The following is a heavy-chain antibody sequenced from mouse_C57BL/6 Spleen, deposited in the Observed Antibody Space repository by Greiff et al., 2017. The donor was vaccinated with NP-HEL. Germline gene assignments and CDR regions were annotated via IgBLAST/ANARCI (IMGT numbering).Heavy chain of an antibody. CDR1: GYTFTSYW. CDR3: ARRDYGRGETYAMDY. CDR2: IDPSDSYT. J-gene: IGHJ4*01. Sequence: QVQLQQSGAELVMPGASVKLSCKASGYTFTSYWMHWVKQRPGQGLEWIGEIDPSDSYTNYNQKFKGKSTLTVDKSSSTAYMQLSSLTSEDSAVYYCARRDYGRGETYAMDYWGQGTSVTVSS. D-gene: IGHD1-1*01. V-gene: IGHV1-69*01.